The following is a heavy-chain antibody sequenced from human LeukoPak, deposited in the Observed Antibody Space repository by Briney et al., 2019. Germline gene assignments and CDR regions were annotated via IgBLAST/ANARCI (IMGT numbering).Heavy chain of an antibody. Sequence: ASVKVSCKASGYTFTDYYMHWVRQAPGQGLEWMGWINPNSGGTNYAQKLQGRVTMTRDTSISTAYMELSRLRSDDTAVYYCARSRMRGSGAFDIWGQGTMVTVSS. J-gene: IGHJ3*02. V-gene: IGHV1-2*02. CDR1: GYTFTDYY. CDR3: ARSRMRGSGAFDI. CDR2: INPNSGGT. D-gene: IGHD2-15*01.